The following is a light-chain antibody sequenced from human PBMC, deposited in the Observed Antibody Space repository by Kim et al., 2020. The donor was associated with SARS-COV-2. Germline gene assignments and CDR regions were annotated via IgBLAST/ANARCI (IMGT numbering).Light chain of an antibody. V-gene: IGKV1-27*01. CDR1: QTIINY. CDR2: AAS. J-gene: IGKJ1*01. CDR3: QKYNSALGVT. Sequence: DIQMTQSPSSLSASVGDRVTITCRASQTIINYLAWYQQKPGKVPKLLIYAASTLQSGVPSRFSGGGSGTHFTLTISSLQPEDVATYYSQKYNSALGVTFGPGTKVEIK.